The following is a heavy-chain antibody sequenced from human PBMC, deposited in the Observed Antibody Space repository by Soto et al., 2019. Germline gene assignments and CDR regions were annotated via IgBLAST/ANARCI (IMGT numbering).Heavy chain of an antibody. J-gene: IGHJ6*02. CDR3: ARFDLLYYYGMDV. V-gene: IGHV1-18*04. CDR2: ISGYNAKT. CDR1: DNTFTYYG. Sequence: GASVKVSCKSSDNTFTYYGINWVRQTPGQGLEWLGWISGYNAKTRDAQKLQGRVTMTTDTSTSTAYMELRSLRSDDTAVYYCARFDLLYYYGMDVWGQGTTVTVSS. D-gene: IGHD3-9*01.